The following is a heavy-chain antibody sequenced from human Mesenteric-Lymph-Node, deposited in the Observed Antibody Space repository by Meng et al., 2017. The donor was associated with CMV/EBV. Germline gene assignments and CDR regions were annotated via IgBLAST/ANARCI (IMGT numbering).Heavy chain of an antibody. J-gene: IGHJ5*02. CDR3: AGGIAAAGSRWFEP. D-gene: IGHD6-13*01. Sequence: QVQLVQTGAEGKQPGTPVKFDCKASGGTFSSYTISWVRQAPGQGLEWMGRIIPILGIANYAQKFQGRVTITADKSTSTAYMELSSLRSEDTAVYYCAGGIAAAGSRWFEPWGQGTLVTVSS. CDR2: IIPILGIA. CDR1: GGTFSSYT. V-gene: IGHV1-69*02.